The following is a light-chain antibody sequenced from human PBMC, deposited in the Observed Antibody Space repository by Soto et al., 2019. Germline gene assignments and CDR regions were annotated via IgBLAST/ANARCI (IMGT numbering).Light chain of an antibody. J-gene: IGKJ1*01. Sequence: IVLTQSPGTLSLSPGERATLSCSASQSISSSYLAWYQQKPGQAPRALIYGASSRATGIPDRFSGSGSGTDFTLTISRLEPEDFAVYYCPQYGSSSWTFGQGTKVEIK. CDR1: QSISSSY. CDR3: PQYGSSSWT. V-gene: IGKV3-20*01. CDR2: GAS.